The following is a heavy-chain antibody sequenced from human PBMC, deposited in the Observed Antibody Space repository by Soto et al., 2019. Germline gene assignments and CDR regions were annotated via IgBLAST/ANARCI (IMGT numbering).Heavy chain of an antibody. CDR3: ARARLRAVYAFDF. Sequence: SETLSLTCTLSGVSITSGAYYWTWVRQHPGKGLEWIGYIYYNGNTYFSPSLKSRLTISIDTSKNQFSLKLSSVTAADTAMYYCARARLRAVYAFDFWGQGTMVTVS. CDR1: GVSITSGAYY. V-gene: IGHV4-31*03. CDR2: IYYNGNT. J-gene: IGHJ3*01. D-gene: IGHD4-17*01.